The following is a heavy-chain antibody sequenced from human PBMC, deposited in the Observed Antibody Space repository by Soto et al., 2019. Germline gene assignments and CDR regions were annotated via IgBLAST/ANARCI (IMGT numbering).Heavy chain of an antibody. CDR2: VYQSGTT. V-gene: IGHV4-39*01. J-gene: IGHJ4*02. CDR3: ARQPESTSYFDY. CDR1: GASISTSSDF. Sequence: SETLSLTCSGSGASISTSSDFWGWIRQAPGKGLEWIGNVYQSGTTRLNPSLKSRVSIFVDRSKNQFSLELNSATAADRAVYYCARQPESTSYFDYWGQGILVTGSS. D-gene: IGHD2-2*01.